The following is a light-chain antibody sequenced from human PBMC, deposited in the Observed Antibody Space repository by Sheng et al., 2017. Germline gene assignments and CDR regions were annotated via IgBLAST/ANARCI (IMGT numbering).Light chain of an antibody. Sequence: GSVSPGQTASITCSGDKLGDKYACWYQQKPGQSPVLVIYQDSKRPSGIPERFSGSNSGNTATLTISGTQAMDEADYYCQAWDSSTLFGGGTKLTVL. CDR1: KLGDKY. J-gene: IGLJ2*01. CDR2: QDS. CDR3: QAWDSSTL. V-gene: IGLV3-1*01.